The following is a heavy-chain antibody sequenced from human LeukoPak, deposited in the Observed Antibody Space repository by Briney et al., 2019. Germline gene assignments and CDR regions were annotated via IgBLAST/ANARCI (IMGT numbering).Heavy chain of an antibody. Sequence: PGGSLRLSCAASGFTFSSSWMHWVRQAPRKGLVWVSRISTDGYTTDYADFVQGRFTASRDNTKNTWSLEMNSLRAEDTAVYYCVVGGSPGYWGQGTLVTVSS. CDR3: VVGGSPGY. CDR1: GFTFSSSW. D-gene: IGHD2-15*01. CDR2: ISTDGYTT. V-gene: IGHV3-74*01. J-gene: IGHJ4*02.